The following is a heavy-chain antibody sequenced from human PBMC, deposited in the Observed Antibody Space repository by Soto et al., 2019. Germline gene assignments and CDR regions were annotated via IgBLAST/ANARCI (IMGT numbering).Heavy chain of an antibody. CDR3: ARIETMKYDY. J-gene: IGHJ4*02. CDR1: GYSFTSYW. V-gene: IGHV5-10-1*01. Sequence: PGEPLKISCKGSGYSFTSYWISLVRQMHGKGLEWMGRIDPSDSYTNHSPSFQGHVTISADKSISTAYLQWSSLKASDAAMYYCARIETMKYDYWGQGTLVTVSS. CDR2: IDPSDSYT.